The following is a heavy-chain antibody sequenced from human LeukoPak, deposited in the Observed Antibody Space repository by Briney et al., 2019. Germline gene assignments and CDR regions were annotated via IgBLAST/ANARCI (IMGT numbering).Heavy chain of an antibody. J-gene: IGHJ4*02. Sequence: PSETLSLTCTVSGGSISTYYWTWIRQPPGKGLEWIGNIYYSGSTNYNPSLKSRVTISVDTSKNQFSLKLSSVTAADTAVYYCARVEMYYYDSSGYSFDYWGQGTLVTVSS. V-gene: IGHV4-59*12. CDR1: GGSISTYY. CDR3: ARVEMYYYDSSGYSFDY. D-gene: IGHD3-22*01. CDR2: IYYSGST.